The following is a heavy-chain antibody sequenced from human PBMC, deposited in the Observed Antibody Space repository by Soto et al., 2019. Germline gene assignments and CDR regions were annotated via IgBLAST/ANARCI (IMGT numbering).Heavy chain of an antibody. CDR2: INHSGST. Sequence: QVQLQQWGAGLLKPSETLSLTCAVYGGSFSGYYWSWIRQPPGKGLEWIGEINHSGSTNYNPSLKSRVTISVDTSKNQFPLKLSSVTAADTAVYYCARGRGYSSSSLDYWGQGTLVTVSS. CDR3: ARGRGYSSSSLDY. D-gene: IGHD6-6*01. J-gene: IGHJ4*02. CDR1: GGSFSGYY. V-gene: IGHV4-34*01.